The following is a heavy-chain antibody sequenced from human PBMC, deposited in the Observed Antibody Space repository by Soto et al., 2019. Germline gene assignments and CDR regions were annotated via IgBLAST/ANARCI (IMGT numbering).Heavy chain of an antibody. CDR3: ARMEYYDFWSGYPAHYYYGMDV. CDR1: GYTFTSYG. Sequence: GASVKVSCKASGYTFTSYGISWVRQAPGQGLEWMGWISAYNGNTNYAQKLRGRVTMTTDTSTSTAYMELRSLRSDDTAVYYCARMEYYDFWSGYPAHYYYGMDVWGQGTTVTVSS. J-gene: IGHJ6*02. D-gene: IGHD3-3*01. V-gene: IGHV1-18*01. CDR2: ISAYNGNT.